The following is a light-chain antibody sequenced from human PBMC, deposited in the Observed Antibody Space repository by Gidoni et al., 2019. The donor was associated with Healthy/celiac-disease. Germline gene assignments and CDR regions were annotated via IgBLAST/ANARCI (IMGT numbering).Light chain of an antibody. CDR2: DDS. Sequence: SSVLTQPPSVSVAPGQTARITSGGNNIGSKSVHWYQQKPGQAPVLVVYDDSDRPSGIPERFSGSNSGNTATLTISRVEAGDEADYYGQVWDRSSDQHWVFGGGTKLTVL. CDR3: QVWDRSSDQHWV. J-gene: IGLJ3*02. V-gene: IGLV3-21*02. CDR1: NIGSKS.